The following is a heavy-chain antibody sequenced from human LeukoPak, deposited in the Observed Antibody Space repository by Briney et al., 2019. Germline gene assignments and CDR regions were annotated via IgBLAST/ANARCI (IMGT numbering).Heavy chain of an antibody. J-gene: IGHJ6*02. CDR1: GGSFSGYY. CDR2: INHSGST. Sequence: KPSETLSLTCAVYGGSFSGYYWSWIRQPPGKGLEWIGEINHSGSTNYNPSLKSRVTISVDTSKNQFSLKLSSVTAADTAVYYCARWGLYCSSTSCPKYYYYGMDVWGQGTTVTVSS. D-gene: IGHD2-2*01. V-gene: IGHV4-34*01. CDR3: ARWGLYCSSTSCPKYYYYGMDV.